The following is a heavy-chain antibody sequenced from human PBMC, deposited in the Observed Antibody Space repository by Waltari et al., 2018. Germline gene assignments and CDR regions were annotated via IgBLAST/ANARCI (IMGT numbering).Heavy chain of an antibody. V-gene: IGHV4-4*07. J-gene: IGHJ3*02. CDR3: ARDDNRQAFDI. CDR1: GGSINNYY. D-gene: IGHD1-20*01. Sequence: QVQLQESGPGLVKPSEPLSLTCTVSGGSINNYYWRWIRQPAGKGLEWIGRVYTSENTNYNPSLKSRVAMSVDTSKNQFSLRLNSVTAADTAVYYCARDDNRQAFDIWGQGIVVTVSS. CDR2: VYTSENT.